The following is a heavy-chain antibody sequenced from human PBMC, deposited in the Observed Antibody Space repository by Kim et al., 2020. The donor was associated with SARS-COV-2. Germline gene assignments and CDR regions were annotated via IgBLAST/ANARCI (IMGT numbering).Heavy chain of an antibody. D-gene: IGHD2-21*01. Sequence: SETLSLTCTVSGGSISSGGYYWSWIRQHPGKGLEWIGYIYYSGSTYYNPSLKSRVTISVDTSKNQFSLKLSSVTAADTAVYYCARDLFGYYYYWGQGTLVTVSS. J-gene: IGHJ4*02. V-gene: IGHV4-31*03. CDR1: GGSISSGGYY. CDR3: ARDLFGYYYY. CDR2: IYYSGST.